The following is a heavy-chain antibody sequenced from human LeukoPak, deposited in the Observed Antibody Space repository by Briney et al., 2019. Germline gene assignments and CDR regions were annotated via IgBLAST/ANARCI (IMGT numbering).Heavy chain of an antibody. CDR3: VVHSATSCY. CDR1: GFTFSSYE. D-gene: IGHD1-26*01. V-gene: IGHV3-48*03. J-gene: IGHJ4*02. Sequence: GGSLRLSCATSGFTFSSYEMNWVRQAPGKGLEWISYITTSGTSTYYADSVKGRFTISRDNGKTALSLQMDSLRAEDTAVYYCVVHSATSCYWGQGTLVTVSS. CDR2: ITTSGTST.